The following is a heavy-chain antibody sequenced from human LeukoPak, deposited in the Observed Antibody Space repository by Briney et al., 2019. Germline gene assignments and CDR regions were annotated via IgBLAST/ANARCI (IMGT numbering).Heavy chain of an antibody. V-gene: IGHV4-39*07. CDR1: GGSISSSSYY. CDR3: ARGRGTIFGVGLRFDP. Sequence: SETLSLTCTVSGGSISSSSYYWSWIRQPPGKGLEWIGEINHSGSTNYNPSLKSRVTISVDTSKNQFSLKLSSVTAADTAVYYCARGRGTIFGVGLRFDPWGQGTLVTVSS. CDR2: INHSGST. D-gene: IGHD3-3*01. J-gene: IGHJ5*02.